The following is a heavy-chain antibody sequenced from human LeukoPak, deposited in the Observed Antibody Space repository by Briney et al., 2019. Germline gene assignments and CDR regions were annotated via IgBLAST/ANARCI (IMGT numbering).Heavy chain of an antibody. CDR2: INHSGST. D-gene: IGHD6-19*01. CDR3: ARPIAVAATRYFQH. CDR1: GGSFSGYY. V-gene: IGHV4-34*01. Sequence: SETLSLTCAVYGGSFSGYYWSWIRQPPGKGLEWIGEINHSGSTNYNPSLKSRVTISVDTSKSQFSLKLSSVTAADTAVYYCARPIAVAATRYFQHWGQGTLVTVSS. J-gene: IGHJ1*01.